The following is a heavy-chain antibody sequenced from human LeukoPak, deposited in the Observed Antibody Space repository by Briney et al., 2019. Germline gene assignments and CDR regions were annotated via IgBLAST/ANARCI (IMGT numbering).Heavy chain of an antibody. CDR3: AKDRNSGSYSSYYGMDV. D-gene: IGHD1-26*01. V-gene: IGHV3-9*01. CDR1: GFAFDDYA. J-gene: IGHJ6*02. Sequence: GRSLRLSCAASGFAFDDYAMHWVRQAPGKGLEWVSGISWNSGSIGYADSVKGRFTISRDNAKNSLYLQMNSLRAEDTALYYCAKDRNSGSYSSYYGMDVWGQGTTVTVSS. CDR2: ISWNSGSI.